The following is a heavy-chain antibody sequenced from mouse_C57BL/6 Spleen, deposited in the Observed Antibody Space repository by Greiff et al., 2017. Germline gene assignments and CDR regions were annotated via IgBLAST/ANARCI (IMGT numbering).Heavy chain of an antibody. CDR3: APEIDDYDGGNWFAY. V-gene: IGHV1-64*01. Sequence: QVQLQQPGAELVKPGASVKLSCKASGYTFTSYWMHWVKQRPGQGLEWIGMIHPNSGGTNYNEKFKSKATLPVDKSSSTAYMQLSSLTSEDSAVYYCAPEIDDYDGGNWFAYWGQGTLVTVSA. CDR2: IHPNSGGT. D-gene: IGHD2-4*01. J-gene: IGHJ3*01. CDR1: GYTFTSYW.